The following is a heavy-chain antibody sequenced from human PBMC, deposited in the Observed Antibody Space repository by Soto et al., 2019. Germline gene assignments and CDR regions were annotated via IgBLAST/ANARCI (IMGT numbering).Heavy chain of an antibody. CDR3: AREEVAGTNWFDP. Sequence: RSLTCDVYGGSFTAYYWSWIRQPPGKGLEWIGKINHSGSTNYNPSLKSRVTISVDTSKNQFSLNLTSVTAADTAVYYCAREEVAGTNWFDPWGQGALVTVSS. V-gene: IGHV4-34*01. CDR1: GGSFTAYY. CDR2: INHSGST. J-gene: IGHJ5*02. D-gene: IGHD6-13*01.